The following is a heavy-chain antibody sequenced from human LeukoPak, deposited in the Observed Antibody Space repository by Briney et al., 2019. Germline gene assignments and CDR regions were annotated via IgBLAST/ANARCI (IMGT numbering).Heavy chain of an antibody. CDR3: ARNSRIGAFDI. V-gene: IGHV4-39*07. D-gene: IGHD2-15*01. CDR1: GGSISSSRYY. CDR2: IYYSGST. Sequence: SETLSLTCTVSGGSISSSRYYWGWIRQPPGKGLEWIGNIYYSGSTYYNPSLKSRVTISLDTSKNQFSLKLSSVTAADTAVYYCARNSRIGAFDIWGQGTMVTVSS. J-gene: IGHJ3*02.